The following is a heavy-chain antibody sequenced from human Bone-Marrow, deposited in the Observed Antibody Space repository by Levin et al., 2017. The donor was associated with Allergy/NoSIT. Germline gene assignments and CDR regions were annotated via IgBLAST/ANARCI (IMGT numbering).Heavy chain of an antibody. CDR1: GFDFDSYT. D-gene: IGHD2-15*01. CDR3: ASSPPAQCSGESCYTYTGYDP. Sequence: GGSLRLSCTGSGFDFDSYTMNWVRQAPEKGLEWVSSIDSTSYWIYYADSVKGRFYISRDNAGISLFLEMNRLRTDDTAVYDCASSPPAQCSGESCYTYTGYDPWGQGTQVTVSS. J-gene: IGHJ5*02. V-gene: IGHV3-21*01. CDR2: IDSTSYWI.